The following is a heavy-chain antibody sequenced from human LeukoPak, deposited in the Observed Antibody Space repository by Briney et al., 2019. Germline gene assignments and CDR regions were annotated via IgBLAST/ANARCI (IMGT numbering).Heavy chain of an antibody. J-gene: IGHJ4*02. CDR1: GYSISRGYY. V-gene: IGHV4-38-2*01. D-gene: IGHD2-15*01. CDR3: ARTGRYCSGGSCYSDFDY. CDR2: IYQSGTT. Sequence: SETLSLTCAVSGYSISRGYYWGWIRQPPGKGPEWIASIYQSGTTYYNPSLKSRVTISIDTSTNQFSLELSSVTAADTAVYYCARTGRYCSGGSCYSDFDYWGQGTLVTVSS.